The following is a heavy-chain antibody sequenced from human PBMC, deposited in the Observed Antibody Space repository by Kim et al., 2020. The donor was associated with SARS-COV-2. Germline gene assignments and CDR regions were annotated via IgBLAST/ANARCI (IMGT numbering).Heavy chain of an antibody. CDR3: ARGPNYSPFDY. D-gene: IGHD4-4*01. J-gene: IGHJ4*02. Sequence: IDNDDYGRGRFPISRDNDKNSLYLQMNSLRAEDTAVYYCARGPNYSPFDYWGQGTLVTVSS. V-gene: IGHV3-48*03. CDR2: I.